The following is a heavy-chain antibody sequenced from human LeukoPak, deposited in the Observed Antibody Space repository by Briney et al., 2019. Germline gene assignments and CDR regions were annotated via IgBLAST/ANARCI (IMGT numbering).Heavy chain of an antibody. V-gene: IGHV4-59*01. CDR1: GGSISSYY. Sequence: PSETLSLTCTVSGGSISSYYWSWIRQPPGKGLEWIGYIYYSGSTNYNPSLKSRVTISVDTSKNQFSLKLSSVTAADTAVYYCARQIAVLYYFDYWGQGTLVTVSS. D-gene: IGHD6-19*01. J-gene: IGHJ4*02. CDR3: ARQIAVLYYFDY. CDR2: IYYSGST.